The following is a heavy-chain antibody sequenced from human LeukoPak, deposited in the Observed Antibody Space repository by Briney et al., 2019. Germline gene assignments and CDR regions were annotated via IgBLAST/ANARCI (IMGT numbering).Heavy chain of an antibody. V-gene: IGHV4-31*11. Sequence: PSETLSLTCAVYGGSFSGYYWSWIRQHPGKGLEWIGYIYNSGSTYYNPSLKSRVIISIDTSKNQFSLKLSSVTAADTAVYYCAGYYYDSSGYYFFDYWGQGTLVTVSS. CDR1: GGSFSGYY. CDR3: AGYYYDSSGYYFFDY. D-gene: IGHD3-22*01. J-gene: IGHJ4*02. CDR2: IYNSGST.